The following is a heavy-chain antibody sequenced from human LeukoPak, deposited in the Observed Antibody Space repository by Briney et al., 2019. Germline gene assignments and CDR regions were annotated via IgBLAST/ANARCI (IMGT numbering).Heavy chain of an antibody. J-gene: IGHJ4*02. Sequence: ASVKVSCKASGYTFTSYGISWVRQAPGQGLEWMGWISAYNGNTNYAQKLQGRVTMTTDTSTSTAYMELRSLRSDDTAVYYCARDWAYQESVGARGPANYWGQGTLVTVST. CDR1: GYTFTSYG. CDR3: ARDWAYQESVGARGPANY. D-gene: IGHD1-26*01. V-gene: IGHV1-18*01. CDR2: ISAYNGNT.